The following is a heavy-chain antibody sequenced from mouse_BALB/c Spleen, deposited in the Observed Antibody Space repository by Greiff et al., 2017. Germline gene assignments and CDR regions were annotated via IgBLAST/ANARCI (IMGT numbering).Heavy chain of an antibody. CDR3: TTSGFTTVVGRGFAY. CDR2: INPSNGGT. D-gene: IGHD1-1*01. CDR1: GYTFTSYY. V-gene: IGHV1S81*02. J-gene: IGHJ3*01. Sequence: QVQLQQSGAELVKPGASVKLSCKASGYTFTSYYMYWVKQRPGQGLEWIGEINPSNGGTNFNEKFKSKATLTVDKSSSTAYMQLSSLTSEDSAVYYCTTSGFTTVVGRGFAYWGQGTLVTVSA.